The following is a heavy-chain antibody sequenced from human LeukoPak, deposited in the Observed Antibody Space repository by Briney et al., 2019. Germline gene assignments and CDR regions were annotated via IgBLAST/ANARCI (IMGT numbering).Heavy chain of an antibody. D-gene: IGHD6-13*01. J-gene: IGHJ4*02. CDR2: IYYSGST. CDR3: ANGSAVAAAGDY. Sequence: SETLSLTCTVSGGSISSNYWNWIRQPPGKGLEWIGYIYYSGSTNYNPSLKSRVTISVDTSKNQFSLRLSSVTAADTAVYYCANGSAVAAAGDYWGQGTLVTVSS. V-gene: IGHV4-59*01. CDR1: GGSISSNY.